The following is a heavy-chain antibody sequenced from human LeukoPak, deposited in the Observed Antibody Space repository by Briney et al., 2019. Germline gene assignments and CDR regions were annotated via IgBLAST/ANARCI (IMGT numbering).Heavy chain of an antibody. Sequence: GGSLRLSCAASGFTFSSSSMSLVRQAPGKGLEWVSALTGSGGSTYYADSVKGRFTISRDNSKNTLYLQMNRLRAEDTAVYYCAKDLVRGVTVYWGQGTLVTVSS. CDR1: GFTFSSSS. V-gene: IGHV3-23*01. D-gene: IGHD3-10*01. CDR2: LTGSGGST. CDR3: AKDLVRGVTVY. J-gene: IGHJ4*02.